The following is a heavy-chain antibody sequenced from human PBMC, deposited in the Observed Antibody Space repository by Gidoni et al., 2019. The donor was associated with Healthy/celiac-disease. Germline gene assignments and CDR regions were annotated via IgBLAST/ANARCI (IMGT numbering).Heavy chain of an antibody. V-gene: IGHV4-4*07. D-gene: IGHD4-17*01. CDR1: GSSISSYY. CDR2: IYTSGST. J-gene: IGHJ6*02. CDR3: ARVSDPTYGDYPKDYYYYGMDV. Sequence: QVQLQESGPGLVKPSETLSLTCTVSGSSISSYYWSGIRQPAGKGLEWIGRIYTSGSTNYNPSLKSRVTMSVDTSKNQFSLKLSSVTAADTAVYYCARVSDPTYGDYPKDYYYYGMDVWGQGTTVTVSS.